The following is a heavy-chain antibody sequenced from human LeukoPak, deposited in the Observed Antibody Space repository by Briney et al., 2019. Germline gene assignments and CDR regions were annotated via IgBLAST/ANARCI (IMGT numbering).Heavy chain of an antibody. V-gene: IGHV4-39*07. CDR2: IYYSGST. CDR1: GGSISSSSYY. CDR3: ARRNRYSSGWSSYFDY. J-gene: IGHJ4*02. Sequence: SETLSFTCTVSGGSISSSSYYWGWIRQPPGKGLEWIGSIYYSGSTYYNPSLKSRVTISVDTSKNQFSLKLSSVTAADTAVYYCARRNRYSSGWSSYFDYWGQGTLVTVSS. D-gene: IGHD6-19*01.